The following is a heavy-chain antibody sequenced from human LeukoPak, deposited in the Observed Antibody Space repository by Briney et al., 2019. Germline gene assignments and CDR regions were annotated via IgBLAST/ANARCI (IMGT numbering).Heavy chain of an antibody. CDR2: ISGSGGST. D-gene: IGHD3-22*01. V-gene: IGHV3-23*01. J-gene: IGHJ4*02. CDR3: ARTVVRYYDSSGYYPEDY. Sequence: PGGSLRLSCAASGFTFSSYAMSWVRQAPGKGLEWVSAISGSGGSTYYADSVKGRFTISRDNAKNSLYLQMNSLRAEDTAVYYCARTVVRYYDSSGYYPEDYWGQGTLVTVSS. CDR1: GFTFSSYA.